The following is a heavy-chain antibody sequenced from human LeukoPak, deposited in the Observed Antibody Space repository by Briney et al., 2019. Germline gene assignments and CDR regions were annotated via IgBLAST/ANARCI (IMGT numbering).Heavy chain of an antibody. CDR3: ARDRFGSGWNGNAFDI. Sequence: GGSLRLSCAASGFTVSSNYMSWVRQAPGKGLEWVSVIYSGGSTYYADSVKGRFTISRDNAKNTLYLQMNSLRAEDTAVYYCARDRFGSGWNGNAFDIWGQGTMVTVSS. J-gene: IGHJ3*02. CDR2: IYSGGST. V-gene: IGHV3-53*01. CDR1: GFTVSSNY. D-gene: IGHD6-19*01.